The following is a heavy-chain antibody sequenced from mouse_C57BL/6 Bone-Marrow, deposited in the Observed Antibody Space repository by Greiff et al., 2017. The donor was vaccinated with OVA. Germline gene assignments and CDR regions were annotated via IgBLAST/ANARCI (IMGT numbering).Heavy chain of an antibody. CDR2: IHPNSGST. J-gene: IGHJ2*01. CDR1: GYTFTSYW. Sequence: QVQLQQPGAELVKPGASVKLSCKASGYTFTSYWMHWVKQRPGQGLEWIGMIHPNSGSTNYNEKFKSKATLTVDKSSSTAYMQLSSLTSEDSAVYYCAREGMTTVVACDYWGQGTTLTVSS. D-gene: IGHD1-1*01. V-gene: IGHV1-64*01. CDR3: AREGMTTVVACDY.